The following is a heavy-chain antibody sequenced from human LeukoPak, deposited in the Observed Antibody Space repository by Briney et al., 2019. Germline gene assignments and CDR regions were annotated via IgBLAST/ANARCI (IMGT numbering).Heavy chain of an antibody. V-gene: IGHV3-30-3*01. CDR1: GFTFSSYA. D-gene: IGHD3-22*01. CDR2: ISYDGSNK. Sequence: GRSLRLSCAASGFTFSSYAMHWVRQAPGKGLEGGAVISYDGSNKYYPDSVKGRFTSSRDNSKNPLYLQMNSLRAEDTAVYYCAALWYYDSSGYRADAFDIWGQGTMVTVSS. J-gene: IGHJ3*02. CDR3: AALWYYDSSGYRADAFDI.